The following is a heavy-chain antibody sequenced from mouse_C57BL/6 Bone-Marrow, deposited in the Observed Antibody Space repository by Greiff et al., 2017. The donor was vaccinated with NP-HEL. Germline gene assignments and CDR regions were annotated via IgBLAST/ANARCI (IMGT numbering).Heavy chain of an antibody. Sequence: VHVKQSGAELVRPGASVKLSCTASGFNIKDDYMHWVKQRPEQGLEWIGWIDPENGDTEYASKFQGKATITADTSSNTAYLQLSSLTSEDTAVYYCTTGSTMITTGYYFDYWGQGTTLTVSS. CDR1: GFNIKDDY. D-gene: IGHD2-4*01. J-gene: IGHJ2*01. CDR3: TTGSTMITTGYYFDY. V-gene: IGHV14-4*01. CDR2: IDPENGDT.